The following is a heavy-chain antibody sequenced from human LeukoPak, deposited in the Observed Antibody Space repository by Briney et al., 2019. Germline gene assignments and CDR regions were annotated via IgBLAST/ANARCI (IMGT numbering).Heavy chain of an antibody. CDR2: IYYSGST. J-gene: IGHJ4*02. V-gene: IGHV4-59*08. Sequence: SETLSLTCTVSGGSISSYYWSWIRQPPGKGLEWIGYIYYSGSTNYNPSLKSRVTISVDTSKNQFSLKLSSVTAADTAVYYCARLVKQWLDYWSQGTLVTVSS. CDR1: GGSISSYY. D-gene: IGHD6-19*01. CDR3: ARLVKQWLDY.